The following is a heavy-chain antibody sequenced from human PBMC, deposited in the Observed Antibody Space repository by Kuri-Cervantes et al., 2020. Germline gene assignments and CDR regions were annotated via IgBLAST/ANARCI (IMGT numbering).Heavy chain of an antibody. Sequence: ASVKVSCKASGYTFTTYGISWVRQAPGQGLEWVGWISPYNNNTNYAQKLQGRVTLTTDTSTNTAYMDLRSLRSDDTAVYYCARSHHDFWRFDPWGQGTLVTVSS. CDR1: GYTFTTYG. V-gene: IGHV1-18*01. D-gene: IGHD3-3*01. CDR2: ISPYNNNT. J-gene: IGHJ5*02. CDR3: ARSHHDFWRFDP.